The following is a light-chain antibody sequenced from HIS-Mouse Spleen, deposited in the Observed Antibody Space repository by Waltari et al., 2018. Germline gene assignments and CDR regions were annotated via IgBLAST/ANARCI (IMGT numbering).Light chain of an antibody. CDR2: EDS. J-gene: IGLJ2*01. CDR1: ALPKKY. V-gene: IGLV3-10*01. Sequence: SYELTQPPSVSVSPGQTARITCSGDALPKKYAYWYQQKSGQAPVLVIYEDSKRPSGIPEKFTGSKSRTNATLTISGAQVEDEADYYCYSTDSSGNHRVFGGGTKLTVL. CDR3: YSTDSSGNHRV.